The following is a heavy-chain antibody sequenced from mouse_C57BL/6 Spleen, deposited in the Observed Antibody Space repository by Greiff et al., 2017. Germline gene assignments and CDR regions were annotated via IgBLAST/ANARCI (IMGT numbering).Heavy chain of an antibody. Sequence: QVQLQQSGAELAKPGASVQLSCKASGYTFTSYWMHWVKQRPGQGLEWIGYINPSSGYTKNNQKFKDKATLTADKSSSTAYMQLSSLTYEDSAVYYCARWTPIYYGNYDYAMDYWGQGTSVTVSS. D-gene: IGHD2-1*01. CDR3: ARWTPIYYGNYDYAMDY. CDR1: GYTFTSYW. J-gene: IGHJ4*01. CDR2: INPSSGYT. V-gene: IGHV1-7*01.